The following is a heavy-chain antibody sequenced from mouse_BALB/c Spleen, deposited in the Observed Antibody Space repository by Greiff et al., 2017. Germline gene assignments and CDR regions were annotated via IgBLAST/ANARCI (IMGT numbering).Heavy chain of an antibody. V-gene: IGHV5-6-3*01. CDR1: GFTFSSYG. Sequence: EVQLQESGGGLVQPGGSLKLSCAASGFTFSSYGMSWVRQTPDKRLELVATINSNGGSTYYPDSVKGRFTISRDNAKNTLYLQMSSLKSEDTAMYYCARDQDKPSYAMDYWGQGTSVTVSS. J-gene: IGHJ4*01. CDR3: ARDQDKPSYAMDY. CDR2: INSNGGST. D-gene: IGHD3-2*02.